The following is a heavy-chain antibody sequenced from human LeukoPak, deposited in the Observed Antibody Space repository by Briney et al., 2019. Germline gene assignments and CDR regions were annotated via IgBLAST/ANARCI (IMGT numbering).Heavy chain of an antibody. CDR2: ISGSGLST. CDR1: GFTFSSYW. V-gene: IGHV3-23*01. CDR3: ANAIWFGESNSEY. Sequence: PGGSLRLSCAASGFTFSSYWMHWVRQAPGKGLEWVSAISGSGLSTYYAESVKGRFTISRDNFKLYLQMNSLRAEDTAVYYCANAIWFGESNSEYWGQGTLVTVSS. J-gene: IGHJ1*01. D-gene: IGHD3-10*01.